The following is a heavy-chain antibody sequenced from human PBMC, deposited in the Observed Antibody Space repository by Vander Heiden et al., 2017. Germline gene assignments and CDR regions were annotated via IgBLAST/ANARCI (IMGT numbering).Heavy chain of an antibody. Sequence: VQLQVSGPGLVKPSQTLSLTCTLSGAFIASSGYYWSWVRQLPGKGLQWIGYIYYSGSPYYPPSHKSRLTLSVDPPQNQVSLSLAYVTTADTAMYYCARLSIAAHAFDFWARGTMVTVSS. CDR2: IYYSGSP. CDR3: ARLSIAAHAFDF. D-gene: IGHD6-25*01. V-gene: IGHV4-31*03. CDR1: GAFIASSGYY. J-gene: IGHJ3*01.